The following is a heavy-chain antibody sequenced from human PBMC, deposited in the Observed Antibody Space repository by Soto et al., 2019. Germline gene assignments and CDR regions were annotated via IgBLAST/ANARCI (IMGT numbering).Heavy chain of an antibody. J-gene: IGHJ3*01. CDR1: GYSFTSYG. CDR2: ISTYKDDT. V-gene: IGHV1-18*01. D-gene: IGHD3-22*01. Sequence: QVQLVQSGAEVKKPGASVKVSCKASGYSFTSYGISWVRQAPGQGLEWMGWISTYKDDTNYAQKFQGRVTMTTDTSTSTVFMELRSLRSDDTAVYYCASDFYERSGDWHDVFDVWGQGTMVTVSS. CDR3: ASDFYERSGDWHDVFDV.